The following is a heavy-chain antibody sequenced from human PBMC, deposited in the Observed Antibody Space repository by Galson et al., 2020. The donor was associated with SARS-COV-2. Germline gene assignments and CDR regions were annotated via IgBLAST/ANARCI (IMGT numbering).Heavy chain of an antibody. J-gene: IGHJ6*02. Sequence: ASETLSLTCTVSGGSISSYYWSWIRQPPGKGLEWIGYIYYSGSTNYNPSLKSRVTISVDTSKNQFSLKLSSGTAAATAVYYCARGAVGGNHYYGMDVWGQGTTVTVSS. V-gene: IGHV4-59*01. CDR1: GGSISSYY. D-gene: IGHD1-1*01. CDR3: ARGAVGGNHYYGMDV. CDR2: IYYSGST.